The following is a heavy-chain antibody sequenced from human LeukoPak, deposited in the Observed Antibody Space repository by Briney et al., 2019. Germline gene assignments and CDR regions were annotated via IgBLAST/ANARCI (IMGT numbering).Heavy chain of an antibody. CDR2: ISSSGSTI. CDR3: ERDGGWELTEAMDV. D-gene: IGHD1-26*01. CDR1: GFTFSDYY. V-gene: IGHV3-11*04. Sequence: GGSLRLSCAASGFTFSDYYMSWIRQAPGKGLEWVSYISSSGSTIYYADSVKGRFTISRDNAKNSLYLQMNSLRAEDTAVYYCERDGGWELTEAMDVWGQGTPVTVSS. J-gene: IGHJ6*02.